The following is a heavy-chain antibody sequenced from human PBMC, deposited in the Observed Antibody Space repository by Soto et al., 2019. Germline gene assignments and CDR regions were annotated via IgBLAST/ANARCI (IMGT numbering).Heavy chain of an antibody. J-gene: IGHJ4*01. V-gene: IGHV3-48*01. Sequence: SLRLSCAASGFGLSSYNMNWVRQAPGKGLEWISYITTTSIIISYADSVRGRFTISRDNAKNSLFLQMNGLRADDTAIYSCVRDSAYAFDCWGHGTLVTVS. CDR1: GFGLSSYN. D-gene: IGHD5-12*01. CDR2: ITTTSIII. CDR3: VRDSAYAFDC.